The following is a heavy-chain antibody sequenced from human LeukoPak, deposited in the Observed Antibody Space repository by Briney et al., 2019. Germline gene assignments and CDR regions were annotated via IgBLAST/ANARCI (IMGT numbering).Heavy chain of an antibody. D-gene: IGHD6-19*01. CDR3: ARRVSSGWPDYYYYYMDV. J-gene: IGHJ6*03. CDR2: IYYSGST. Sequence: PSETLSLTCTVSGGSVSSYYWGWIRQPPWKGLEWIGSIYYSGSTYYNPSLKSRVTISVDTSNNQFSLKLSSVTAADTAVYYCARRVSSGWPDYYYYYMDVWGKGTTVTVSS. CDR1: GGSVSSYY. V-gene: IGHV4-39*01.